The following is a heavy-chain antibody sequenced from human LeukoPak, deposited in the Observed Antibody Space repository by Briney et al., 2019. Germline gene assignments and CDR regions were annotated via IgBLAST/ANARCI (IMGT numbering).Heavy chain of an antibody. V-gene: IGHV1-18*01. Sequence: GASVKVSCKASGYTFTSYGISWVRQSPGQGLEWMGWISAYNGNTNYAQKLQGRVTMTTDTSTSTAYMELRSLRSDDTAVYYCARDFGQAAGYNWFDPWGQGTLVTVSS. J-gene: IGHJ5*02. CDR3: ARDFGQAAGYNWFDP. D-gene: IGHD6-13*01. CDR2: ISAYNGNT. CDR1: GYTFTSYG.